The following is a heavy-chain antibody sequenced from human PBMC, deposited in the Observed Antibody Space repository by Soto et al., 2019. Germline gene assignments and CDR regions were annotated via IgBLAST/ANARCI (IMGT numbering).Heavy chain of an antibody. D-gene: IGHD1-26*01. Sequence: GAAGKGACKASGGTFSSYAIRRVRQAPGQGLEWMGGIIPIFGTANYAQKFQGRVTITADESTSTAYMELSSLRSEDTAVYYCAREIGGSYYFDYWGQGTLVTVSS. CDR2: IIPIFGTA. V-gene: IGHV1-69*13. J-gene: IGHJ4*02. CDR3: AREIGGSYYFDY. CDR1: GGTFSSYA.